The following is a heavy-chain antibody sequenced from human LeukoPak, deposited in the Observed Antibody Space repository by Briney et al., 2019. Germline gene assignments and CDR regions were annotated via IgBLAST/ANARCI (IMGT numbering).Heavy chain of an antibody. CDR2: ISDDGSNK. J-gene: IGHJ3*02. D-gene: IGHD2-15*01. CDR3: AKDRGGCCSGGSCYIIGAFDI. Sequence: PGGSLRLSCAASGFTFSSYGMHWVRQAPGKGLEWVAVISDDGSNKYYADSVKGRFTISRDNSKNTLYLQMNSLRAEDTAVYYCAKDRGGCCSGGSCYIIGAFDIWGQGTMVTVSS. CDR1: GFTFSSYG. V-gene: IGHV3-30*18.